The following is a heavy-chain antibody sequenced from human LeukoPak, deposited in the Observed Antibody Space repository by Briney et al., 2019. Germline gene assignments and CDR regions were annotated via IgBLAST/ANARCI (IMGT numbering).Heavy chain of an antibody. J-gene: IGHJ4*02. V-gene: IGHV4-39*01. CDR2: IYYSGST. D-gene: IGHD1-20*01. CDR3: ARHITRLRPFDY. Sequence: SETLSLTCTVSGGSISSSSYYWGWIRQPPGKGLEWIGSIYYSGSTYYNPSLKSRVTISVDTSKNQFSLKLSSATAADTAAYYCARHITRLRPFDYWGQGTLVTVSS. CDR1: GGSISSSSYY.